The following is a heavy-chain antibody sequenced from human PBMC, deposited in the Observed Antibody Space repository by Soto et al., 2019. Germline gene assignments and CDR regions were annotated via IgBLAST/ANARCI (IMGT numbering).Heavy chain of an antibody. J-gene: IGHJ6*02. CDR2: IYYSGST. V-gene: IGHV4-31*03. CDR1: GGSISSGGYY. Sequence: PSETLSLTCTVSGGSISSGGYYWSWIRQHPGKGLEWIGYIYYSGSTYYNPSLKSRVTISVDTSKNQFSLKLSSVTAADTAVYYCARSPYSGWYAHSDYFYGMDVWGHGTTVTVSS. D-gene: IGHD6-19*01. CDR3: ARSPYSGWYAHSDYFYGMDV.